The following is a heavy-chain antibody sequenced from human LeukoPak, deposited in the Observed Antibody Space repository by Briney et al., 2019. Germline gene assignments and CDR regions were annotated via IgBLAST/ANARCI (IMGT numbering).Heavy chain of an antibody. Sequence: GGSLRLSCAASGFTFSGSTMNWVRQAPGKGLEWVAFISTSSSYIYYADSVRGRFTISRDNAKNSLYLQMNSLRAEDTAVYYCARQQWLDGAYYFDYWGQGTLVTVSS. V-gene: IGHV3-21*01. CDR2: ISTSSSYI. J-gene: IGHJ4*02. CDR3: ARQQWLDGAYYFDY. CDR1: GFTFSGST. D-gene: IGHD6-19*01.